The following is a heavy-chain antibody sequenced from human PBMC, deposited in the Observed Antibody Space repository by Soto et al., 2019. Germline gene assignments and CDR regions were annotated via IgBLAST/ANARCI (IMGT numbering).Heavy chain of an antibody. Sequence: ASVKVSCKASGYTFTGYYMHWVRQAPGQGLEWMGWINPNSGGTNYAQKFQGRVTMTRDTSISTAYMELSRLRSDDTAVYYCARGSLTHSSSSFDPWGQGTLVTVSS. V-gene: IGHV1-2*02. CDR2: INPNSGGT. J-gene: IGHJ5*02. CDR3: ARGSLTHSSSSFDP. D-gene: IGHD6-6*01. CDR1: GYTFTGYY.